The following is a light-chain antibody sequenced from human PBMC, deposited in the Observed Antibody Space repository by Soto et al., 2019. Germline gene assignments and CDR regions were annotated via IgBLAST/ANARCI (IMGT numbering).Light chain of an antibody. CDR2: LGS. J-gene: IGKJ2*01. CDR3: MQALQTPYT. CDR1: QSLLQSNGYNY. Sequence: DIVMTQSPLSLPVTPGEPASISCRSSQSLLQSNGYNYLDWYLQKPGQSPQLLIYLGSNRASGVPDRFSGSGSGTDFTLKISRVEAEDVGVYYCMQALQTPYTFGQGTKLKIK. V-gene: IGKV2-28*01.